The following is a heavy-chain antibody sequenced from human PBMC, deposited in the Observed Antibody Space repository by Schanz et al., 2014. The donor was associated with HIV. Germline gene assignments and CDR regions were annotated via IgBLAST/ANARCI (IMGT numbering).Heavy chain of an antibody. D-gene: IGHD3-10*01. Sequence: VQLLESGGDLVQPGGSLRLSCEVSGFSLINNAMTWVRQAPGKGLEWVAVISYDGSNKYYADSVKGRFTISRDNSKNTLYLQMNSLRAEDTAVYYCARDLGRYYYGSGSYYNPYGVDVWGQGTTVTVSS. CDR2: ISYDGSNK. CDR3: ARDLGRYYYGSGSYYNPYGVDV. J-gene: IGHJ6*02. CDR1: GFSLINNA. V-gene: IGHV3-30-3*01.